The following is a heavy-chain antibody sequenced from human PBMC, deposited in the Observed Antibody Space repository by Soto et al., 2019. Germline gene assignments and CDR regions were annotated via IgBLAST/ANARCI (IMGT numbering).Heavy chain of an antibody. D-gene: IGHD3-3*01. Sequence: ASVKVSCKASGYTFTSYGISWVRQAPGQGLEWMGWISAYNGNTNYAQKLQGRVTMTTDTSTSTAYMELRSLRSDDTAVYYCARDLKKEDPTFGYDFWSGYYPFDYWGQGTLVTVSS. CDR3: ARDLKKEDPTFGYDFWSGYYPFDY. V-gene: IGHV1-18*01. CDR2: ISAYNGNT. J-gene: IGHJ4*02. CDR1: GYTFTSYG.